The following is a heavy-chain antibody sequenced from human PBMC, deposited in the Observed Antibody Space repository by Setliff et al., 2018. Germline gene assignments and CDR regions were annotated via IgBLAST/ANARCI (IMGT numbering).Heavy chain of an antibody. CDR3: ARVYYGSGSYLGAFDI. D-gene: IGHD3-10*01. J-gene: IGHJ3*02. CDR1: GGTFSSYA. CDR2: IIPILGIA. Sequence: SVKVSCKASGGTFSSYAISWVRQAPGQGLEWMGGIIPILGIANYAQKFQGRVTITADXXTSTAYMEXSXLXSEDTAVYYCARVYYGSGSYLGAFDIWGQGTMVTVSS. V-gene: IGHV1-69*10.